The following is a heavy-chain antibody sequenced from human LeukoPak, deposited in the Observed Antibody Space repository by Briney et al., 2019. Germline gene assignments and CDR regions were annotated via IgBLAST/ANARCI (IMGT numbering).Heavy chain of an antibody. V-gene: IGHV3-30*04. Sequence: PGRSLRLSCAASGFTFSSYAMHWVRQAPGKGLEWVAVISYDGSNKYYADSVKGRLTISRDNSKNTLYLQMNSLRAEDTAVYYCARDFDDYGGLYYFDYWGQGTLVTVSS. CDR3: ARDFDDYGGLYYFDY. CDR2: ISYDGSNK. CDR1: GFTFSSYA. J-gene: IGHJ4*02. D-gene: IGHD4-23*01.